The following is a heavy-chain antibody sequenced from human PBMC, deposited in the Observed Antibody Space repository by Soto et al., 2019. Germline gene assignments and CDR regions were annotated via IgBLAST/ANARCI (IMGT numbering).Heavy chain of an antibody. V-gene: IGHV4-34*01. CDR3: ARFMAAPAGLYYYDYMDV. CDR1: GGSFSGYY. Sequence: SETLSLTGAVYGGSFSGYYWRLIRQLPGKGLEWIGELYYSGGTDSDPSLKSRVNLLVDTSKDLFSLMLSSVSAAETAVYYCARFMAAPAGLYYYDYMDVSGKRTTVTVS. D-gene: IGHD6-13*01. J-gene: IGHJ6*03. CDR2: LYYSGGT.